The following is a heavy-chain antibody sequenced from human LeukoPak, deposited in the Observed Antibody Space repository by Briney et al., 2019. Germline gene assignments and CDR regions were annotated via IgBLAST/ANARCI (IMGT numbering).Heavy chain of an antibody. D-gene: IGHD3-10*01. Sequence: SETLSLTCAVYGGSFSGYYWSWIRQPPGKGLEWIGEINHSGSTNYNPSLKSRVTISVDTSKNQFSLKLSSVTAADTAVYYCARGATYYYGSGGNWFDPWGQGTLVTVSS. V-gene: IGHV4-34*01. CDR1: GGSFSGYY. CDR3: ARGATYYYGSGGNWFDP. J-gene: IGHJ5*02. CDR2: INHSGST.